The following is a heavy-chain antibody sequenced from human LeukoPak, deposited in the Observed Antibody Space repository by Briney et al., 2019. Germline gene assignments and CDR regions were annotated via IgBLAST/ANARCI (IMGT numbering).Heavy chain of an antibody. CDR1: GYTFTGYY. CDR3: ASDLYNWNYQTDYYFDY. CDR2: INPNSGGT. Sequence: ASVKVSCKASGYTFTGYYMHWVRQAPGQGLEWMGWINPNSGGTNYAQKFQGRVTMTRDTSISTAYMELSRLRSDDTAVYYCASDLYNWNYQTDYYFDYWGQGTLVTVSS. D-gene: IGHD1-7*01. J-gene: IGHJ4*02. V-gene: IGHV1-2*02.